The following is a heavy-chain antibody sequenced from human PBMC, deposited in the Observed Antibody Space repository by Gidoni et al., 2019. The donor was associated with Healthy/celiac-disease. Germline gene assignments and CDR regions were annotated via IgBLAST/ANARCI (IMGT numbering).Heavy chain of an antibody. CDR3: ARQGHGSGSYSPFDL. D-gene: IGHD3-10*01. V-gene: IGHV4-39*01. CDR1: GGSISSSSYY. J-gene: IGHJ2*01. CDR2: IYYSGST. Sequence: QLQLQESGPGLVKPSETLSRTCTVSGGSISSSSYYWGWIRQPPGKGLEWIGGIYYSGSTYSHPSLKSRVTISVDTSKNQFSLKLSSVTAADTAVYYCARQGHGSGSYSPFDLWGRGTLVTVSS.